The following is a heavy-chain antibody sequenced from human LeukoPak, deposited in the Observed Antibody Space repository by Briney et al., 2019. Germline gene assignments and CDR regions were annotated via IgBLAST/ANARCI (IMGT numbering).Heavy chain of an antibody. CDR2: IYYSGST. Sequence: SQTLSLTCTVSGGSISSGGYYWSWIRQHPGKGLEWIGYIYYSGSTYYNPSLKSRVTISVDTSKNQFSLKLSSVTAADTAVYYCARATTKAPLYYFDYWGQGTLVTVSS. V-gene: IGHV4-31*03. D-gene: IGHD1-1*01. CDR3: ARATTKAPLYYFDY. J-gene: IGHJ4*02. CDR1: GGSISSGGYY.